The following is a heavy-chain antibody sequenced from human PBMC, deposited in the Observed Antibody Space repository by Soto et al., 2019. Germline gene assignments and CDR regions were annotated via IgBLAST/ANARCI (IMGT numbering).Heavy chain of an antibody. CDR1: GFTFSNYG. D-gene: IGHD4-17*01. J-gene: IGHJ4*02. CDR3: AKDFGSLVTTAEPIDY. V-gene: IGHV3-30*18. Sequence: QVQLVESGGGVVQPGRSLRLSCSASGFTFSNYGMHWVRQAPGKGLEWVALISYDGSNKYYADSVKGRFTISRDNSKNMLYLQMNSLRTEDTAVYYCAKDFGSLVTTAEPIDYWGQGTLVSVSS. CDR2: ISYDGSNK.